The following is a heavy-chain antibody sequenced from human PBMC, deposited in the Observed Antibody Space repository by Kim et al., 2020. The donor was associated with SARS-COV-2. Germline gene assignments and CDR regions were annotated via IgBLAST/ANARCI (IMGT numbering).Heavy chain of an antibody. D-gene: IGHD3-16*01. CDR2: ISTSGDTT. J-gene: IGHJ6*02. CDR3: TNRNGGHYYYFAMDV. Sequence: GGSLRLSCAASGFTFSSYAMSWVRQAPGKGLEWVSAISTSGDTTHYGDSVKGRFTISRDNSKNTLYLQINTLRVEDTAVYYCTNRNGGHYYYFAMDVWGQGTTVTVS. V-gene: IGHV3-23*01. CDR1: GFTFSSYA.